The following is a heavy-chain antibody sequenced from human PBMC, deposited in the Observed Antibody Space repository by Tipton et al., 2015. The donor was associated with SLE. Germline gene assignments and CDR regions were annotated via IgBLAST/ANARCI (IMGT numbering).Heavy chain of an antibody. J-gene: IGHJ4*02. CDR1: GGSISSSPYY. V-gene: IGHV4-39*07. CDR2: IYYSGAT. D-gene: IGHD2-15*01. Sequence: LRLSCSVSGGSISSSPYYWGWIRQPPGKGLEWIASIYYSGATYYNPSLQSRVTMSADTSKNQFSLKWNYVTAVDTAIYYCARSLGAGFCSGGNCFEPLDYCGQGILVTVSS. CDR3: ARSLGAGFCSGGNCFEPLDY.